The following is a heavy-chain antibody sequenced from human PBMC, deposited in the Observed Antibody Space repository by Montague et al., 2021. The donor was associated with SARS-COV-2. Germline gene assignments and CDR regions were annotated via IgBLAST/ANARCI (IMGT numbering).Heavy chain of an antibody. J-gene: IGHJ2*01. V-gene: IGHV3-23*03. D-gene: IGHD3-10*01. Sequence: SLRLSCAASGFTFSNYAMSRVRQAPGKGLEWVSVIFGGGSSTYYADSVRGRFTISRDNSKNTLYLQMNSLRAEDTAVYYCAKDGALVRGLVNWYFDLWGRGTLVTVSS. CDR1: GFTFSNYA. CDR2: IFGGGSST. CDR3: AKDGALVRGLVNWYFDL.